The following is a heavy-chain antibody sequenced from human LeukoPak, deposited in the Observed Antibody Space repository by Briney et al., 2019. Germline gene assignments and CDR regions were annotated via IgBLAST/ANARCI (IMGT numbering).Heavy chain of an antibody. CDR2: ITNSGDYT. Sequence: TGGSLRLSCAASGFTFSNYAMSWVRQAPGKGLEWVSAITNSGDYTYYADSVKGRFTISRDNSKNTLYLQINSLRAEDTAIYYCAKAPMEDSWYIHFDYWGQGTLVTVSS. CDR1: GFTFSNYA. D-gene: IGHD6-13*01. CDR3: AKAPMEDSWYIHFDY. V-gene: IGHV3-23*01. J-gene: IGHJ4*02.